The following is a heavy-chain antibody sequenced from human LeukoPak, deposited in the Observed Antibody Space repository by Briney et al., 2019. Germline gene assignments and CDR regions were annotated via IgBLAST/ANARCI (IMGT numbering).Heavy chain of an antibody. D-gene: IGHD3-3*01. J-gene: IGHJ6*03. Sequence: GGSLRLSCAASGFTFSSYSMNWVRQAPGKGLEWVSYISSSSSTIYYADSVKGRFTISRDNAKNSLYLQMNSLRAEDTAVYYCARPNNFWSGYSPIVWYMDVRGKGTTVTVSS. CDR3: ARPNNFWSGYSPIVWYMDV. CDR1: GFTFSSYS. CDR2: ISSSSSTI. V-gene: IGHV3-48*01.